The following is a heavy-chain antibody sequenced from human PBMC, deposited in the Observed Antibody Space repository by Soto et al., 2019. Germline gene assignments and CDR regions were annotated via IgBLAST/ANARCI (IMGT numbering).Heavy chain of an antibody. Sequence: QVQLVESGGGLVKPGGSLRLSCAASGFTFSDYYMSWIRQAPGKGLEWVSYISSSSSYTNYADSVKGRFTISRDNAKNSLSLQMNSLRDEDTAVYYCASGGVIAARPLDYWGQGTLVNVSS. D-gene: IGHD6-6*01. CDR1: GFTFSDYY. V-gene: IGHV3-11*06. J-gene: IGHJ4*02. CDR3: ASGGVIAARPLDY. CDR2: ISSSSSYT.